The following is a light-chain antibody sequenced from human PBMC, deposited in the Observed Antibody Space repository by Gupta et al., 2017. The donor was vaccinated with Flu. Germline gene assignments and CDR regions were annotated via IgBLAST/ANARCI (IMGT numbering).Light chain of an antibody. CDR2: GAG. J-gene: IGKJ1*01. CDR3: QQSVSDPRT. CDR1: HDIDYY. Sequence: DIQMTQSPSSLAASIGDRVVITCRASHDIDYYLNWYQQKPGRAPSLLIFGAGSLHTGVPSRFSGTGSGTNFTLAISGLQPEDFSTYYCQQSVSDPRTFGQGTTVEV. V-gene: IGKV1-39*01.